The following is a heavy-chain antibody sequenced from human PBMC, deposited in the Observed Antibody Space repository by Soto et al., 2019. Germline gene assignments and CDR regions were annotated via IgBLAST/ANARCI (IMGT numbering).Heavy chain of an antibody. V-gene: IGHV1-18*01. J-gene: IGHJ3*01. CDR1: GYTFTGYG. CDR2: ISVFNGNT. Sequence: QVKLVQSGAEVKKPGASVKVSCKTSGYTFTGYGINWVRQAPGHGLEWMGWISVFNGNTKYGQNIQDRVIMTTDTSTSTAYMELRSLRSDDPAVYFCGRDGSGGIIDSWGQGTMLIVSS. CDR3: GRDGSGGIIDS. D-gene: IGHD2-15*01.